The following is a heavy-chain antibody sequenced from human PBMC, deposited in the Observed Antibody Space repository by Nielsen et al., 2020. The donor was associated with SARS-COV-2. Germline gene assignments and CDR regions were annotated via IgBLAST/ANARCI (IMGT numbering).Heavy chain of an antibody. CDR2: ISGSGVNT. D-gene: IGHD3-16*02. J-gene: IGHJ4*02. CDR3: AKDSDRSPVYYLDY. CDR1: GFTFSTYA. V-gene: IGHV3-23*01. Sequence: GGSLRLSCAASGFTFSTYAMSWVRQAPGKGLEWVSGISGSGVNTNYADSVKGRFTISRDSSKSRLYLQVNSLRAEDTAVYYCAKDSDRSPVYYLDYWGQGTLVTVSS.